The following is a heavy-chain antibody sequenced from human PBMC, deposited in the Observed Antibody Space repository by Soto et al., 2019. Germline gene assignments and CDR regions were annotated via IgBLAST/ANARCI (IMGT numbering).Heavy chain of an antibody. CDR3: ASGPDYGDCGVQGQYSFDY. CDR1: GYTFTSYG. Sequence: QVQLVQSGAEVKKPGASVKVSCKASGYTFTSYGISWVRQAPGQGLEWMGWISAYNGNTNYAQKLQGRVTMTTDTSTSTAYMELRSLRSDDTAVYYCASGPDYGDCGVQGQYSFDYWGQGTLVTVSS. CDR2: ISAYNGNT. J-gene: IGHJ4*02. D-gene: IGHD4-17*01. V-gene: IGHV1-18*01.